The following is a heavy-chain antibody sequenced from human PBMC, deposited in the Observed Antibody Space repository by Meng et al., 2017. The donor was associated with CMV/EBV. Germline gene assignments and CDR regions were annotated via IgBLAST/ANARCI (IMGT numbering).Heavy chain of an antibody. CDR1: GFTFSSYS. D-gene: IGHD2-15*01. CDR2: ISSSSSYI. CDR3: AKDDPRGYSDP. Sequence: GESLKISCAASGFTFSSYSMNWVRQAPGKGLEWVSSISSSSSYIYYADSVKGRFTISRDNAKNSLYLQMNSLRAEDTAVYYCAKDDPRGYSDPWGQGTLVTVSS. V-gene: IGHV3-21*01. J-gene: IGHJ5*02.